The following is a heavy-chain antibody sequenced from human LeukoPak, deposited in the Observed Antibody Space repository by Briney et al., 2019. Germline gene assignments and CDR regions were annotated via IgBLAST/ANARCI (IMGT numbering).Heavy chain of an antibody. CDR1: GGSFSGYY. CDR3: ARLAVAGTRRYYYYYYMDV. Sequence: PSETLSLTCAVYGGSFSGYYWSWIRQPPGKGLEWIGEINHSGSTNYNPSLKSRVTISVDTSKNQFSLKLSSVTAADTAVYYCARLAVAGTRRYYYYYYMDVWGKGTTVTISS. D-gene: IGHD6-19*01. J-gene: IGHJ6*03. V-gene: IGHV4-34*01. CDR2: INHSGST.